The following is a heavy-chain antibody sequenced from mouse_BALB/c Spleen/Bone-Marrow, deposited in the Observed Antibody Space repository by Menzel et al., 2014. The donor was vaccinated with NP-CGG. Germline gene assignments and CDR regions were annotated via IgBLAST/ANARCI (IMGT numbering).Heavy chain of an antibody. CDR1: GFTFSSYT. V-gene: IGHV5-6-4*01. J-gene: IGHJ3*01. CDR2: ISSGGSYT. D-gene: IGHD1-2*01. Sequence: EVQVVESGGGLVKPGGSLKLSCAASGFTFSSYTVSWVRQTPEKRLEWVATISSGGSYTYYPDSVKGRFTISRDNAKNTLYLQMSSLKSEDTAMYYCTREDYGYTFAYWGQGTLVTVSA. CDR3: TREDYGYTFAY.